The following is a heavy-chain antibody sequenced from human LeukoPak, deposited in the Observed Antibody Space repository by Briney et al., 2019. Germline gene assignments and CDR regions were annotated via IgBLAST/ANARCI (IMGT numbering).Heavy chain of an antibody. CDR2: IFHSGSI. Sequence: SETPSLTCAVSGYSITSGYYWGWVRQSPGRGLEWIGTIFHSGSIYYNPSLKSRVTLSVDNSKNQFSLTLRSLTAADTAVYYCARMGVSYYYDSRTYLPVAFDVWGQGTMVTVST. J-gene: IGHJ3*01. CDR1: GYSITSGYY. V-gene: IGHV4-38-2*01. D-gene: IGHD3-22*01. CDR3: ARMGVSYYYDSRTYLPVAFDV.